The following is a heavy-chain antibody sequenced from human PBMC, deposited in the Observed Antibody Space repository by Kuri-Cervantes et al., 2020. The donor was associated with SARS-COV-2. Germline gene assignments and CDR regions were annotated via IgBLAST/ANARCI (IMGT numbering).Heavy chain of an antibody. V-gene: IGHV4-39*01. J-gene: IGHJ4*02. CDR3: VRHPPIAVADYYFDY. CDR1: GGSITTYSYY. D-gene: IGHD6-19*01. Sequence: GSLRLSCTVSGGSITTYSYYWGWIRQPPGKGLEWIGSLYYSGSTYYNPSLKSLVTISIDTSKNQFSLRLSSVTAADTAVYYCVRHPPIAVADYYFDYWGQGALVTVSS. CDR2: LYYSGST.